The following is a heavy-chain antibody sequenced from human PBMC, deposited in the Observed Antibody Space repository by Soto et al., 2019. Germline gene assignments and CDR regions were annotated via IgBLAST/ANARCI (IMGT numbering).Heavy chain of an antibody. CDR2: INGDGSDT. J-gene: IGHJ4*02. CDR3: TRSITGFSYADS. Sequence: EVQLVESGGVLVQPGGSLRLSCAASGFTFSTYWMHWVRQAPGKGLVWVSRINGDGSDTDYADSVKGRCTISRDNAKNRMYLQMNRRRGADTAVYYCTRSITGFSYADSWGRGTLVTVSS. CDR1: GFTFSTYW. V-gene: IGHV3-74*01. D-gene: IGHD2-2*01.